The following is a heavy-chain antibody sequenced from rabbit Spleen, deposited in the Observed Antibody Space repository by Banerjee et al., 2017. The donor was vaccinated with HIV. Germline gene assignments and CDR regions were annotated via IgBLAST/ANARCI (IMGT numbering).Heavy chain of an antibody. CDR2: IAGSSSGFT. CDR1: GFSFSDRDV. CDR3: ARDSASSFSSYGMDL. D-gene: IGHD8-1*01. V-gene: IGHV1S40*01. Sequence: QSLEESGGDLVKPGASLTLTCTASGFSFSDRDVMCWVRQAPGKGLEWISCIAGSSSGFTYSATWATGRFTISKTSSTTVTLQMTSLTVADTATYFCARDSASSFSSYGMDLWGQGTLVTVS. J-gene: IGHJ6*01.